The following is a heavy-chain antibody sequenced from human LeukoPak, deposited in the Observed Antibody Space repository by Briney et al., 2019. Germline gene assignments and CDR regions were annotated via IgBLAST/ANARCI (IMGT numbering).Heavy chain of an antibody. D-gene: IGHD3-9*01. CDR3: TRHDVLTGYW. J-gene: IGHJ4*02. CDR2: IRTKTNSYAT. V-gene: IGHV3-73*01. Sequence: GGSLRLSCAASGFTFTGSAIHWVRQASGKGLEWVGRIRTKTNSYATAYAASVKDRFSMSRDDSKNTAYLQMNSLKTEDTAVYYRTRHDVLTGYWWGQGTLVTVSS. CDR1: GFTFTGSA.